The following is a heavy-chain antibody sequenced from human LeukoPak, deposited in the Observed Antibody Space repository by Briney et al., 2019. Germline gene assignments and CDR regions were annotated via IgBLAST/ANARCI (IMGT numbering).Heavy chain of an antibody. CDR3: ARDIVGATPTDY. J-gene: IGHJ4*02. Sequence: ASVKVSCKASGYTFTNYGISWVRQAPGQGLEWVGWISLYNGDTDYAQKLQGRITMTTDTSTSTAYMELRSLRSDDTAVYYCARDIVGATPTDYWGQGTLVTVSS. CDR2: ISLYNGDT. D-gene: IGHD1-26*01. V-gene: IGHV1-18*01. CDR1: GYTFTNYG.